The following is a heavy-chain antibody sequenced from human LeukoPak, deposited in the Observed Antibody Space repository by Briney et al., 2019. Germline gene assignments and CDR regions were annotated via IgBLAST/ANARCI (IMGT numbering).Heavy chain of an antibody. D-gene: IGHD3-16*01. CDR2: IGVTGDT. CDR3: ARGYVHAFDL. Sequence: PGGSLRLSCATSGFTFSGYDMHWVRQPTGKGLELVSAIGVTGDTYYAGSVKGRFTMSRENAKKSLYLQLNSLRAGDAAVYYCARGYVHAFDLWGQGTMVTVSS. J-gene: IGHJ3*01. CDR1: GFTFSGYD. V-gene: IGHV3-13*04.